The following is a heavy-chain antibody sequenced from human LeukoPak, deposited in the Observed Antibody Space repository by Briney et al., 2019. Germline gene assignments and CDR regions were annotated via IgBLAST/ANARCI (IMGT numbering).Heavy chain of an antibody. CDR3: ASEGSCWYYFDY. V-gene: IGHV3-74*01. CDR1: GFTFSSYW. CDR2: INSDGSST. Sequence: GVSLRLSCAASGFTFSSYWMHWVRQAPGKGLVWVSRINSDGSSTSYADSVKGRFTISRDNAKNTLYLQMNSLRAEDTAVYYCASEGSCWYYFDYWGQGTLVTVSS. J-gene: IGHJ4*02. D-gene: IGHD6-13*01.